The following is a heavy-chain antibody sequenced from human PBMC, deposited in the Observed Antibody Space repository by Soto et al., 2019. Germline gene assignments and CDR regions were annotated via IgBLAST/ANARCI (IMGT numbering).Heavy chain of an antibody. J-gene: IGHJ3*02. D-gene: IGHD3-3*01. Sequence: GGSLRLSCAASGFTFSSYGMHWVRQAPGKGLEWVAVIWYDGSNKYYADSVKGRFTISRDNSKNMLYLQMNSLRVEDTAVYYCAREVRVRGFAFDIWGQATMVTVSS. CDR2: IWYDGSNK. CDR3: AREVRVRGFAFDI. CDR1: GFTFSSYG. V-gene: IGHV3-33*01.